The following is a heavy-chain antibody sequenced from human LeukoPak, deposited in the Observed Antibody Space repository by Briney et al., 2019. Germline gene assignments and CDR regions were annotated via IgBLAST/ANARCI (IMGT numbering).Heavy chain of an antibody. CDR3: ARGTVVGSHFDY. D-gene: IGHD2-15*01. J-gene: IGHJ4*02. V-gene: IGHV3-23*01. CDR1: EFTFRNYA. CDR2: ISGSGGST. Sequence: GGSLRLSCAASEFTFRNYAMNWVRQAPGKGLEWVSGISGSGGSTNYADSVKGRLTISRDNSKNTLYLQMNSLRAEDTAVYYCARGTVVGSHFDYWGQGTLATVSS.